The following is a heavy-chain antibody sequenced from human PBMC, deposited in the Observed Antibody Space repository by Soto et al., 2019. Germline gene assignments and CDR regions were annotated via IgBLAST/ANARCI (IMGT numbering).Heavy chain of an antibody. V-gene: IGHV3-11*06. Sequence: GGSLRLSCAASGFTFSDYYMSWIRQAPGKGLEWVSYISSSSYTNYADSVKGRFTISRDNAKNSLYLQMNSLRAEDTAVYYCARSPSCTNGVCYFEYFQHWGQGTLVTVSS. CDR3: ARSPSCTNGVCYFEYFQH. D-gene: IGHD2-8*01. CDR1: GFTFSDYY. CDR2: ISSSSYT. J-gene: IGHJ1*01.